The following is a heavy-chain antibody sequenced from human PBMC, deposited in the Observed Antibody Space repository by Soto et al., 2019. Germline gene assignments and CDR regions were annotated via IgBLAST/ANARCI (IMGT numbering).Heavy chain of an antibody. Sequence: QVQLVQSGAEVKKPGASVKVSCKASGYTFTTYGMSWVRQAPGQGLDWMGWISTYNGNTKYAERLQGRVTMTTDTTTSTAYVELRILRSDDTAVYYCARGPTDYYDNSGNYFLDYWGQGTLVTVSS. V-gene: IGHV1-18*01. D-gene: IGHD3-22*01. CDR1: GYTFTTYG. J-gene: IGHJ4*02. CDR2: ISTYNGNT. CDR3: ARGPTDYYDNSGNYFLDY.